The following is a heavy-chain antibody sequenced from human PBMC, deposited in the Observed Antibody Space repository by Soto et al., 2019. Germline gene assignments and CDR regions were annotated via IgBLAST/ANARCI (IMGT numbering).Heavy chain of an antibody. Sequence: SETLSLTCTVSGGSISSYYWSWIRQPPGKGLEWIGYIYYSGSTNYNPSLKSRVTISVDTSKNQFSLKLSSVTAADTAVYYCASYSSIAARPIGFDYWGQGTLVTVSS. D-gene: IGHD6-6*01. CDR2: IYYSGST. V-gene: IGHV4-59*08. J-gene: IGHJ4*02. CDR3: ASYSSIAARPIGFDY. CDR1: GGSISSYY.